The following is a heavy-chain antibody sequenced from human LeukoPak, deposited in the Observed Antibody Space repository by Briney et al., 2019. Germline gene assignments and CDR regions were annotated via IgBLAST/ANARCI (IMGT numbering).Heavy chain of an antibody. CDR3: ASRRAVPGHYYFDY. CDR2: VYYSGST. J-gene: IGHJ4*02. V-gene: IGHV4-59*08. Sequence: SETLSLTCTISGGSISDYYWSWIRQPPGKGLEWIGYVYYSGSTKYNPSLNSRVTISSDTSKKQLSLKVTSVTAADTAEYYCASRRAVPGHYYFDYWGQGILVTVSS. D-gene: IGHD3-10*01. CDR1: GGSISDYY.